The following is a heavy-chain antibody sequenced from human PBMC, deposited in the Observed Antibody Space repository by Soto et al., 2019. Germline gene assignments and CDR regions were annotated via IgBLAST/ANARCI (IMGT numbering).Heavy chain of an antibody. V-gene: IGHV3-7*01. Sequence: EVQLVESGGGLVQPGGSLRLSCATSGFIFSNYWMSWFRQAPGKGLEWVADIKQDGSERNLLGSVKGRFTISRDNARNSLYLQMNRLSAVDTALYFCAGGRGWIFDYWGQGTLVTVSS. J-gene: IGHJ4*02. D-gene: IGHD6-19*01. CDR2: IKQDGSER. CDR1: GFIFSNYW. CDR3: AGGRGWIFDY.